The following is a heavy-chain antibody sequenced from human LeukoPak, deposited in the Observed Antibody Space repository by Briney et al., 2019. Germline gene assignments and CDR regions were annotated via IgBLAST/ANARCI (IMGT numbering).Heavy chain of an antibody. J-gene: IGHJ6*03. D-gene: IGHD3-3*01. Sequence: PSETLSLTFTLSRGSIRSGGYYWSWIRQHPEMGLEWIGYISYSGSTSYTPSLKSRVTISLDTPETQFSLRLSSVTAADTAVYYCARDSAWRSMDVWGKGTTVTVSS. CDR1: RGSIRSGGYY. CDR2: ISYSGST. V-gene: IGHV4-31*03. CDR3: ARDSAWRSMDV.